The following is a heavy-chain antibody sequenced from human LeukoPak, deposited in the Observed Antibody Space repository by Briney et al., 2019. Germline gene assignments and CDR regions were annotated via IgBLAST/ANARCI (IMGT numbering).Heavy chain of an antibody. V-gene: IGHV3-21*01. J-gene: IGHJ5*02. CDR2: ISTRSSYI. Sequence: GGSLRLSCAASGFIFSSYSMNWVRQAPGKGLEWVSSISTRSSYIYYADSVKGRFTISRDNANNSLYLQMNSLSAEDTAVYYCARLFTSGWYNWFDPWGQGTLVTVSS. CDR1: GFIFSSYS. D-gene: IGHD6-19*01. CDR3: ARLFTSGWYNWFDP.